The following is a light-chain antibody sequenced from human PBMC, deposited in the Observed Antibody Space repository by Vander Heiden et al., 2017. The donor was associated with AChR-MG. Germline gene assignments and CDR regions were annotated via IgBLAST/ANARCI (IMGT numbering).Light chain of an antibody. CDR3: SSYAGSNNWV. V-gene: IGLV2-8*01. J-gene: IGLJ3*02. Sequence: QSPLTQPPPASGSPGKSVTISCTGTSSDVGGYNYVSWYQQHPGKAPKLMIYEVSKRPSGVPDRFSGSKSGNTASLTVSGLQAEDEADYYCSSYAGSNNWVFGGGTKLTVL. CDR1: SSDVGGYNY. CDR2: EVS.